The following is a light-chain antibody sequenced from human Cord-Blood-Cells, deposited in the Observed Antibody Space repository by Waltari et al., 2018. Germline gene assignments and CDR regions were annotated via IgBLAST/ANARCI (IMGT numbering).Light chain of an antibody. Sequence: DIQMTQSPSSLSASVGDRVTITCQASQDITNYLNWYQQKPGKAPKLRIYDESNLETGVPSRFSGSGSGTDFTFPISSLQPEDIATYYCQQYDNLPITFGQGTRLEIK. CDR1: QDITNY. CDR2: DES. J-gene: IGKJ5*01. V-gene: IGKV1-33*01. CDR3: QQYDNLPIT.